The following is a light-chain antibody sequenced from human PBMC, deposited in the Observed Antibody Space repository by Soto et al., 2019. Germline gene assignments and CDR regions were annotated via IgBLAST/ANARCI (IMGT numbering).Light chain of an antibody. CDR1: QSGSSN. Sequence: EIVMTQSPGTLSVSPGERATLSCRASQSGSSNLAWYQQKPGQAPRLLIYVASTRATGRPARFSGSWSETEFTLTISSLQDEDFAVYYWQQFYNWPRTFCQGTKVEIK. V-gene: IGKV3-15*01. CDR2: VAS. CDR3: QQFYNWPRT. J-gene: IGKJ1*01.